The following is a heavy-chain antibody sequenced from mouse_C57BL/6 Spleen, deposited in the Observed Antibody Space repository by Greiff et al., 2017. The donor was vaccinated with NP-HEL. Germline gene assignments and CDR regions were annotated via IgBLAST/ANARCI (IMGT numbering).Heavy chain of an antibody. CDR3: ARHPSSYWYFDV. CDR1: GFTFSSYG. Sequence: EVNVVESGGDLVKPGGSLKLSCAASGFTFSSYGMSWVRQTPDKRLEWVATISSGGSYTYYPDSVKGRFTISRDNAKNTLYLQMSSLKSEDTAMYYCARHPSSYWYFDVWGTGTTVTVSS. D-gene: IGHD1-1*01. V-gene: IGHV5-6*01. J-gene: IGHJ1*03. CDR2: ISSGGSYT.